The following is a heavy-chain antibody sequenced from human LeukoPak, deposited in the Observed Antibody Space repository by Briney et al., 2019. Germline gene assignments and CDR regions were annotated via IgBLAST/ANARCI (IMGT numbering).Heavy chain of an antibody. Sequence: GESLKISCKGSGYSFTSYWIGWVRQLPGKGLEWMGIIYPGDSDTRYSPSFQGQVTISADKPISTAYLQWSSLKASDTAMYYCATLPHGYSRGWLNWFDPWGQGTLVTVSS. CDR1: GYSFTSYW. D-gene: IGHD6-19*01. CDR2: IYPGDSDT. V-gene: IGHV5-51*04. J-gene: IGHJ5*02. CDR3: ATLPHGYSRGWLNWFDP.